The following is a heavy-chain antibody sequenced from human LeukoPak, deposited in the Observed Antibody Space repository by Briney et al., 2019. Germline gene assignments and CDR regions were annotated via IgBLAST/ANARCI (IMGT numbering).Heavy chain of an antibody. CDR2: IGTYNDNT. CDR1: GYMFSTYG. CDR3: ARDDIEYCSPTSCGWFDP. D-gene: IGHD2-2*01. Sequence: ASVMVSCKASGYMFSTYGINWVRQAPGQGLEWMGWIGTYNDNTKYAEKFQGRVTMTADTSTSTAYMELRSLRSDDTAVYYCARDDIEYCSPTSCGWFDPWGQGTLVTVSS. V-gene: IGHV1-18*01. J-gene: IGHJ5*02.